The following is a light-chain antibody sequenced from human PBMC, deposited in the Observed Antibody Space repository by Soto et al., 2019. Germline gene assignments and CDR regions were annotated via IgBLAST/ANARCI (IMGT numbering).Light chain of an antibody. J-gene: IGKJ2*01. CDR1: QSINSW. CDR3: QQYDRFPYT. Sequence: DIQMTQSPSTLSASIGDTVIITCRASQSINSWLAWYQQKPGKAPKLLIHKASTLESGVPSRFSGSESGTEFTLTIGSLQPDDFATFYGQQYDRFPYTFGQGTKLEIK. CDR2: KAS. V-gene: IGKV1-5*03.